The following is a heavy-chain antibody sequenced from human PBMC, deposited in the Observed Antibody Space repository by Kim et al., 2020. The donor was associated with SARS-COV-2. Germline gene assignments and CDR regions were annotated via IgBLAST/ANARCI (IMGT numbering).Heavy chain of an antibody. J-gene: IGHJ4*02. D-gene: IGHD6-19*01. CDR2: FYYSGST. CDR3: ARFQWLVPFDY. V-gene: IGHV4-39*01. Sequence: SETLSLTCSVSGDSITSRSYYWGWIRQPPGKGLEWIGSFYYSGSTYYNPSLKSRVTISVDTSKNQFSLKLSSVTAADTAVYYCARFQWLVPFDYWGQGTQVTVSS. CDR1: GDSITSRSYY.